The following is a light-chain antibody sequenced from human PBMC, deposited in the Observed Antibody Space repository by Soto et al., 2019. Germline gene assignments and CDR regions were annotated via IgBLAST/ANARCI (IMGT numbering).Light chain of an antibody. CDR3: QQYGSSPALFT. V-gene: IGKV3-20*01. J-gene: IGKJ3*01. CDR2: GAS. CDR1: QSVSSDY. Sequence: ETVLTQSPGTLSLSLGEGATLSCRASQSVSSDYLAWYQQKPGQAPRLLIYGASTRATGIPDRFSGSGSGTDFTLTISRLEPEDFAVYYCQQYGSSPALFTFGPGTKVDIK.